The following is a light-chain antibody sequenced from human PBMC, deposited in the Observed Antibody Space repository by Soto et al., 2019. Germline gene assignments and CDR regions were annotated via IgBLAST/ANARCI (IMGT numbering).Light chain of an antibody. CDR1: SSDVGGYNY. CDR2: DVS. Sequence: QSALTQPASVSGSPGQSIAISCTGTSSDVGGYNYVSWYPQHPGKAPKLMIYDVSNRPSGVSNRCSGSKSGNTASLTISGLQAEYEADYDCSSYTSSGNYVLGTGTKLTVL. V-gene: IGLV2-14*03. CDR3: SSYTSSGNYV. J-gene: IGLJ1*01.